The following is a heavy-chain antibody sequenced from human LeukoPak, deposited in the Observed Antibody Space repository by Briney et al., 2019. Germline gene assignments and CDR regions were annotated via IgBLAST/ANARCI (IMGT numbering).Heavy chain of an antibody. J-gene: IGHJ4*02. V-gene: IGHV1-2*02. Sequence: GASVKASCKASGYTFIDYYIHWVRQAPGQGLEWMGRISPNSGDTNSAQEFQGRVTMTRDTSMNTAYMELSGLRSDDTAVYYCARDRDFWTGTLIDYWGQGTLVTVSS. CDR3: ARDRDFWTGTLIDY. D-gene: IGHD3/OR15-3a*01. CDR1: GYTFIDYY. CDR2: ISPNSGDT.